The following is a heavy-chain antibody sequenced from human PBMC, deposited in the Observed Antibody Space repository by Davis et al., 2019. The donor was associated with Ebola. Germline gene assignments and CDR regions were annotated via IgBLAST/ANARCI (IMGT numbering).Heavy chain of an antibody. CDR1: GFTFSDYY. J-gene: IGHJ3*02. D-gene: IGHD3-10*01. CDR3: ARVITMVRGVIITVGAFDI. Sequence: GESLKISCAASGFTFSDYYMSWIRQAPGKGLEWVSYISSSGSTIYYADSVKGRFTISRDNAKNSLYLQMNSLRAEDTAVYYCARVITMVRGVIITVGAFDIWGQGTMVTVSS. CDR2: ISSSGSTI. V-gene: IGHV3-11*01.